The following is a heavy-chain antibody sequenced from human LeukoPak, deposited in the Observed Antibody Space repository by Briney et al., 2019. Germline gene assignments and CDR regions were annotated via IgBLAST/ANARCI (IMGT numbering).Heavy chain of an antibody. J-gene: IGHJ3*02. V-gene: IGHV1-46*01. D-gene: IGHD3-22*01. CDR2: INPSGGST. CDR1: GYTFTNYY. CDR3: ARGKVYYYDSSSYYEGDAFDI. Sequence: AASVTVSCKASGYTFTNYYMHWVRQAPGQGLEWMGIINPSGGSTNYAQKFQGRVTMTRDMSMSTVYMELSSLRSEDTAVYYCARGKVYYYDSSSYYEGDAFDIWGQGTMVTVSS.